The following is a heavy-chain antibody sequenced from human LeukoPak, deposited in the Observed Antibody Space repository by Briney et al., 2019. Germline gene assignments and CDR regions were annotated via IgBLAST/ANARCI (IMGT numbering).Heavy chain of an antibody. Sequence: SGGSLRLSCAASGFTFDDYAMTWVRQAPGKGLEWVSYISWNGGSTSYADSVKGRFTISRDNADKSLYPQMNSLRAEDTALYYCARKFGDSCFNWGQGTLVTVSS. V-gene: IGHV3-20*04. CDR2: ISWNGGST. D-gene: IGHD2-15*01. CDR3: ARKFGDSCFN. J-gene: IGHJ4*02. CDR1: GFTFDDYA.